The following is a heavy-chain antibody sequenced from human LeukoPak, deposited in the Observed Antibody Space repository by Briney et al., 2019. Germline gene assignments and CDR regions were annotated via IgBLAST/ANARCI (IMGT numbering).Heavy chain of an antibody. V-gene: IGHV4-34*01. CDR2: INQSGST. D-gene: IGHD3-10*01. J-gene: IGHJ4*02. CDR3: ARDLLADYYGSGSYVFGH. Sequence: PSETLSLTCSVYGGSFSDYYWNWIRQPPGKGLEWIGEINQSGSTKYSSSLKGRVTISIDTSKKQFSLKLTSMTAADTAVYYCARDLLADYYGSGSYVFGHWGQGTLVTVSS. CDR1: GGSFSDYY.